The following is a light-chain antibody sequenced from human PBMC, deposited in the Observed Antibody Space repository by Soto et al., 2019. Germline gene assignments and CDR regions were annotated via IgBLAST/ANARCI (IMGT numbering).Light chain of an antibody. Sequence: ENVLTQSPGTLSLSPGERATLSSRASQSVGNNFLAWYQHKPGQAPRLLIYGASSRATGIPDRFSGSGSGTDFTLTISRLEPEDFAVYYCHQYATSPRTFGQGTKVEIK. V-gene: IGKV3-20*01. J-gene: IGKJ1*01. CDR2: GAS. CDR1: QSVGNNF. CDR3: HQYATSPRT.